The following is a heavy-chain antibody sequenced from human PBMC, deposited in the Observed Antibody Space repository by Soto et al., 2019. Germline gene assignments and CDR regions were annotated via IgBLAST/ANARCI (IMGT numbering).Heavy chain of an antibody. CDR1: GFTFSSYS. Sequence: GSLRLSCAASGFTFSSYSMNWVRQAPGKGLEWVSYISSSSSTIYYADSVKGRFTISRDNAKNSLYLQMNSLRDEDTAVYYCARVNGGSGSYYYYYYYYGMDVWGQGTTVTVSS. CDR2: ISSSSSTI. CDR3: ARVNGGSGSYYYYYYYYGMDV. D-gene: IGHD3-10*01. J-gene: IGHJ6*02. V-gene: IGHV3-48*02.